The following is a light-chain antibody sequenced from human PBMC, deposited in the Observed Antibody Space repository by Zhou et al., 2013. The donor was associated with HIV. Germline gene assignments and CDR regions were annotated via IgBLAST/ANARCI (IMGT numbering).Light chain of an antibody. J-gene: IGKJ1*01. CDR3: QQYNNWPRT. Sequence: EIVMTQSPATLSVSPGERATLSCRASQSVSSNLAWYQQKPGQAPRLLIYGASTRATGIPARFSGSGSGTEFTLTISSLQSEDFAVYYCQQYNNWPRTFAKGP. V-gene: IGKV3-15*01. CDR2: GAS. CDR1: QSVSSN.